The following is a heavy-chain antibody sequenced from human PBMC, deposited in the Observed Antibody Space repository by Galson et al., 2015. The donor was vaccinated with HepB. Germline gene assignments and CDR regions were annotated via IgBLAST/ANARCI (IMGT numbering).Heavy chain of an antibody. J-gene: IGHJ2*01. V-gene: IGHV3-11*04. CDR1: GFTFSDYY. D-gene: IGHD3-16*01. CDR2: ISSSSSTI. CDR3: ARGAVEGGLWYFDL. Sequence: SLRLSCAASGFTFSDYYMSWIRQAPGKGLEWVSYISSSSSTIYYADSVKGRFTISRDNAKNSLYLQMNSLRDEDTAVYYCARGAVEGGLWYFDLWGRGTLVTVSS.